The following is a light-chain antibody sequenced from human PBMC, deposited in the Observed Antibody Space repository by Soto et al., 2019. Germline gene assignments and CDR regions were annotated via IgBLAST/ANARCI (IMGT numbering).Light chain of an antibody. J-gene: IGLJ3*02. CDR3: QLWDASSDQWV. V-gene: IGLV3-21*02. CDR2: DDN. CDR1: KIGSRS. Sequence: SYELTQPPSVSVAPGQTASITCGGNKIGSRSVHWYQQKPGQAPVMVVYDDNDRPSGIPERFSGSNSGNTATLTISRVEAGDEADYYCQLWDASSDQWVFGGGTKVTVL.